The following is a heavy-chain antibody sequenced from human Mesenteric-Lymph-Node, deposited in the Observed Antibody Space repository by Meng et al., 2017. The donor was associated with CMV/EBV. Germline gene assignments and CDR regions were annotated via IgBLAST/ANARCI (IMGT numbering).Heavy chain of an antibody. J-gene: IGHJ4*02. V-gene: IGHV3-30*02. Sequence: GGSLRLSCAASGFSFSSYGMYWVRQAPGKGLEWVTFIRHDGSNEKYVDSVKGRFTISRDNSKNTLYLQMNSLTTEDTAVYYCAKDERFGAINFDHWGQGTLVTASS. D-gene: IGHD3-16*01. CDR2: IRHDGSNE. CDR1: GFSFSSYG. CDR3: AKDERFGAINFDH.